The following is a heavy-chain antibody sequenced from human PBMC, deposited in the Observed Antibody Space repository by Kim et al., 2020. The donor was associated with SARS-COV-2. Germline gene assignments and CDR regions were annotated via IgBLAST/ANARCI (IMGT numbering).Heavy chain of an antibody. CDR3: VRGGYSRGHDYYYGMDV. D-gene: IGHD5-18*01. J-gene: IGHJ6*02. Sequence: SLKGRFTISRENAKNSLYLQMNSLRAGDTAVYYCVRGGYSRGHDYYYGMDVWGQGTTVTVS. V-gene: IGHV3-13*01.